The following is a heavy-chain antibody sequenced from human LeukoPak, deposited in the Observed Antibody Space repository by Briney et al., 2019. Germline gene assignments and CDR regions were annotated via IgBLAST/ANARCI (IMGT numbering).Heavy chain of an antibody. Sequence: SETLSLTCTVSGGSISSYYWSWIRQPPGKGLEWIGYIYYSGSPNYNPSLKGRVTISLDTSTNQFSLKLSSVTAADTAVYYCATGGAGIAASPWGQGTLVTVSP. CDR1: GGSISSYY. D-gene: IGHD6-13*01. CDR3: ATGGAGIAASP. V-gene: IGHV4-59*01. CDR2: IYYSGSP. J-gene: IGHJ3*01.